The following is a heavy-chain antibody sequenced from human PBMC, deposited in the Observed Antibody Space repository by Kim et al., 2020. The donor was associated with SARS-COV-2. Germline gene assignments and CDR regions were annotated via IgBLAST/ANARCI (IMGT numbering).Heavy chain of an antibody. CDR2: INDAGSST. Sequence: GGSLRLSCAASGFTFSSYWMHWVRQAPGKGLVWVSRINDAGSSTSYADSVKGRFTISRDNVMNTFYLQMNSLRAEDTAVYYCARGCSTNCYGRGQGTLVTVSS. D-gene: IGHD2-2*01. J-gene: IGHJ4*02. V-gene: IGHV3-74*01. CDR3: ARGCSTNCYG. CDR1: GFTFSSYW.